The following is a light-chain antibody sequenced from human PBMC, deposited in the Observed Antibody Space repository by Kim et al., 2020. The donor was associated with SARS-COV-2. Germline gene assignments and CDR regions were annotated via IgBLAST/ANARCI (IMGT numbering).Light chain of an antibody. J-gene: IGLJ2*01. V-gene: IGLV3-19*01. CDR1: SLRSYS. CDR3: GSRDTNHNVI. Sequence: VALGQTVRSTCQGDSLRSYSATWYQQRPGQAPMLVIYGKNNRPSEIPDRFSGSSSGNTASLTITGAQAEDEADYYCGSRDTNHNVIFGGGTNLTVL. CDR2: GKN.